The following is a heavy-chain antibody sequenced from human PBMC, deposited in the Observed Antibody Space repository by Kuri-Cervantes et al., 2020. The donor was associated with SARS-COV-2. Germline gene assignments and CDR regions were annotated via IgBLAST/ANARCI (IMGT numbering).Heavy chain of an antibody. CDR3: ARQYGGVDP. CDR1: GGSFSGYY. Sequence: SETLSLTCAVYGGSFSGYYWSWIRQPPGKGLEWIGYIYYSGSTNYNPSLKSRVTISVDTSKNQFSLKLSSVTAADTAVYYCARQYGGVDPWGQGTLVTVSS. D-gene: IGHD3-16*01. J-gene: IGHJ5*02. V-gene: IGHV4-59*08. CDR2: IYYSGST.